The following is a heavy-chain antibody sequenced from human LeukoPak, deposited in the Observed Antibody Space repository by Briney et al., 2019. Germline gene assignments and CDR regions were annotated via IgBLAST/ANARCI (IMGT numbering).Heavy chain of an antibody. Sequence: GGSLRLSCAASGFTFSSHSMNWVRQAPGERLEWVSSISSRSSYIYYADSVKGRFTISRDDAKNSLFLQMNSLRAEDTAVYYCARDGYPGGDYWGQGTLVTVSS. CDR2: ISSRSSYI. V-gene: IGHV3-21*01. CDR1: GFTFSSHS. D-gene: IGHD3-22*01. CDR3: ARDGYPGGDY. J-gene: IGHJ4*02.